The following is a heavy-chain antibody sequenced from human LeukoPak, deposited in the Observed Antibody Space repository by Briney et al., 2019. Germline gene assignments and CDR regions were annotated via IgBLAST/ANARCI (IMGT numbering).Heavy chain of an antibody. V-gene: IGHV3-48*01. CDR1: GFTFSGYS. Sequence: GGSLRLSCAASGFTFSGYSMNWVRQAPGKGLEWVSYISSSSSTIYYADSVKGRFTISRDNAKNSLYLQMNSLRAEDTAVYYRARVKVGATFDYWGQGTLVTVSS. CDR2: ISSSSSTI. CDR3: ARVKVGATFDY. D-gene: IGHD1-26*01. J-gene: IGHJ4*02.